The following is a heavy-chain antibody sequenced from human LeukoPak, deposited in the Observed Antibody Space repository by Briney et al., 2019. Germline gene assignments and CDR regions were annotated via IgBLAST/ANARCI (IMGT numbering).Heavy chain of an antibody. CDR2: ISSSSSYI. CDR1: GFTFSSYA. D-gene: IGHD3-22*01. Sequence: PGGSLRLSCAASGFTFSSYAMSWVRQAPGKGLEWVSSISSSSSYIYYADSVKGRFTISRDNAKNSLYLQMNSLRAEDTAVYYCARGREYYYDSGGYYFNWFDPWGQGTLVTVSS. V-gene: IGHV3-21*01. J-gene: IGHJ5*02. CDR3: ARGREYYYDSGGYYFNWFDP.